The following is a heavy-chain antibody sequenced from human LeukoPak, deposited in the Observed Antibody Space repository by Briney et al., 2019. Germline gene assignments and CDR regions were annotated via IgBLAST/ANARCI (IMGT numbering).Heavy chain of an antibody. J-gene: IGHJ5*02. CDR1: GGSISSGSYY. CDR2: IYTSGST. D-gene: IGHD2-2*02. CDR3: ARGRGSCSSTSCYIWFDP. V-gene: IGHV4-61*02. Sequence: SQTLSLTCTVSGGSISSGSYYWSWIRQPAGKGLEWIGRIYTSGSTNYNPSLKSRVTTSVDTSKNQFSLKLSSVTAADTAVYYCARGRGSCSSTSCYIWFDPWGQGTLVTVSS.